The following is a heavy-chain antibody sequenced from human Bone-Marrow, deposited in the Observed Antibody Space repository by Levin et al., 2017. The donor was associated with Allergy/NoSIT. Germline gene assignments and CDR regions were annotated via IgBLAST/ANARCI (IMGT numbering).Heavy chain of an antibody. J-gene: IGHJ3*02. V-gene: IGHV3-21*01. D-gene: IGHD2-8*02. CDR3: ARGIIGDVRVAHKEAFAI. CDR1: GFTFSIYS. Sequence: PGGSLRLSCTVSGFTFSIYSINWVRQAPGKGLEWVSSISSSGSDMYYVDPVKGRFTISRDNAKNSLTLQMNSLRAEDTAVYYCARGIIGDVRVAHKEAFAIWGQGTMVSVSS. CDR2: ISSSGSDM.